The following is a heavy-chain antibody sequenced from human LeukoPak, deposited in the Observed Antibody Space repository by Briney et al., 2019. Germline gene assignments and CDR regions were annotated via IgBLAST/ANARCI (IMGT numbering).Heavy chain of an antibody. CDR2: ISSSGSTI. J-gene: IGHJ4*02. Sequence: GGSLRLSCAASGFTFSSYWMSWVRQAPGKGLEWVSYISSSGSTIYYADSVKGRFTISRDNAKNSLYLQMNSLRAEDTAVYYCARVWANPYPPDYYDSSGPDWGQGTLVTVSS. D-gene: IGHD3-22*01. CDR1: GFTFSSYW. CDR3: ARVWANPYPPDYYDSSGPD. V-gene: IGHV3-48*04.